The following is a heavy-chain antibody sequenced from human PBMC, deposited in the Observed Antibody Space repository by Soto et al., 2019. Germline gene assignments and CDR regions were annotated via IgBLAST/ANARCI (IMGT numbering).Heavy chain of an antibody. J-gene: IGHJ4*02. CDR1: GGTFSSYT. V-gene: IGHV1-69*08. CDR3: ARESGYCSGDTFQVEVPFDY. CDR2: IIPILGTA. Sequence: QGPLVQSGAEVKKPGSSVKVSCKASGGTFSSYTISWVRQAPGQRPEWMGRIIPILGTANYAQKLQGRVTIRADTPNSTAYMELSSLRSEDTAVYYCARESGYCSGDTFQVEVPFDYWGQGALVTVFS. D-gene: IGHD2-15*01.